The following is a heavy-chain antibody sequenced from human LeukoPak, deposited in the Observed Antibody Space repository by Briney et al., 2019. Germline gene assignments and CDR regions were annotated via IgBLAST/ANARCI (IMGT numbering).Heavy chain of an antibody. V-gene: IGHV3-30-3*01. D-gene: IGHD1-14*01. J-gene: IGHJ6*02. Sequence: GRSLRLSCAASGFTFSSYAMHWVRQAPGKGLEWVAVISYDGSNKYYADSVKGRFTISRDNSKNTLYLQMNSLRAEDTAVYYCARGSPDVTHYYYYGMDVRGQGTTVTVSS. CDR2: ISYDGSNK. CDR1: GFTFSSYA. CDR3: ARGSPDVTHYYYYGMDV.